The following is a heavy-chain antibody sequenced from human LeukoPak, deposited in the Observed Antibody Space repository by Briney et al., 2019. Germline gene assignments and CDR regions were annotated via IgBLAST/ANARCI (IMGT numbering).Heavy chain of an antibody. J-gene: IGHJ4*02. CDR2: IYWSDDK. CDR1: GFSLSTSGVG. V-gene: IGHV2-5*01. CDR3: AHSRPPYYDFWSGLGGYFDY. Sequence: SGPTLVKPTQTLTLTCTFSGFSLSTSGVGVGWIRQPPGKALEWLALIYWSDDKRYSPSLKSRLTITKDTSKNQVVLTMTNMDPVDTATYYCAHSRPPYYDFWSGLGGYFDYWGQGTLVTVSS. D-gene: IGHD3-3*01.